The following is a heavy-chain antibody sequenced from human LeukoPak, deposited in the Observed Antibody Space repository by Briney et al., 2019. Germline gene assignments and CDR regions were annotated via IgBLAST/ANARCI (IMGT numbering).Heavy chain of an antibody. CDR1: GYTFTSYD. J-gene: IGHJ6*02. D-gene: IGHD3-10*01. CDR3: ARDSSGSGSVDV. V-gene: IGHV1-46*01. CDR2: INSSSGST. Sequence: ASVKVSCKASGYTFTSYDINWVRQAPGQGLEWMGIINSSSGSTSYAQKFQDRVIMTRDTSTSTVHMELSRLRSEDTAVYYCARDSSGSGSVDVWGQGTTVTVSS.